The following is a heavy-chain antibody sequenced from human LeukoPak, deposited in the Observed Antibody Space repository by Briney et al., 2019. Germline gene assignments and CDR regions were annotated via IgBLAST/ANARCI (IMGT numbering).Heavy chain of an antibody. CDR2: INHSGST. CDR3: ARELITMIVVGMDV. J-gene: IGHJ6*02. V-gene: IGHV4-34*01. Sequence: SETLSLTCAVYGGSFSGYYWSWIRQPPGKGLEWIGEINHSGSTNCNPSHKSRVTISVDTSKNQFSLKLSSVTAADTAVYYCARELITMIVVGMDVWGQGTTVTVSS. D-gene: IGHD3-22*01. CDR1: GGSFSGYY.